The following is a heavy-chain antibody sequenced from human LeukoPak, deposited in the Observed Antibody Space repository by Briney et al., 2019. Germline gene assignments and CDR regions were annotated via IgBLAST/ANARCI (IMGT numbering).Heavy chain of an antibody. D-gene: IGHD5-12*01. CDR3: ARGPSGYHNT. CDR1: GITFSSYS. CDR2: ISSSSSYI. Sequence: GGSLRLSCAASGITFSSYSMNWVRQAPGKGLEWVSCISSSSSYIYYADSVKGRFTISRDNSKNTLYLQMNSLRAEDTAVYYCARGPSGYHNTGGQGTLVTVSS. V-gene: IGHV3-21*01. J-gene: IGHJ4*02.